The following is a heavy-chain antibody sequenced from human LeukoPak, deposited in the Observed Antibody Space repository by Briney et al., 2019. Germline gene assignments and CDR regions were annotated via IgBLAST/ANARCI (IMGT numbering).Heavy chain of an antibody. Sequence: PGGSLRLSCAASGFTFSSYGMHWVRQAPGKGLEWVAFIRYDGSNKYYADSVKGRFTISRDNSKNTLYLQMNSLRAEDTAVYYCARALMTRVTTFVWDNWFDPWGQGTLVTVSS. CDR3: ARALMTRVTTFVWDNWFDP. CDR1: GFTFSSYG. V-gene: IGHV3-30*02. J-gene: IGHJ5*02. CDR2: IRYDGSNK. D-gene: IGHD4-17*01.